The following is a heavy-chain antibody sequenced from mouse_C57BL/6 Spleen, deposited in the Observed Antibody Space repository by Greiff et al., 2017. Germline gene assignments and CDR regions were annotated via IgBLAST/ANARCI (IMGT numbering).Heavy chain of an antibody. V-gene: IGHV1-80*01. CDR2: IYPGDGDT. CDR1: GYAFSSYW. J-gene: IGHJ4*01. CDR3: AREGLPPYYAMDY. D-gene: IGHD2-2*01. Sequence: QVQLQQSGAELVKPGASVKISCKASGYAFSSYWMNWVKQRPGKGLEWIGQIYPGDGDTNYNGKFKGKATLTADKSSSTAYMQLSSLTSEDSAVYFCAREGLPPYYAMDYWGQGTSVTVSS.